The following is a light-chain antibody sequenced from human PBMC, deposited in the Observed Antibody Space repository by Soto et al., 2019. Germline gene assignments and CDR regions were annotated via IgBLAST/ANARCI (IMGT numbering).Light chain of an antibody. CDR2: RNN. CDR3: AAWDDSLSVL. J-gene: IGLJ1*01. Sequence: QSVLTQPPSASGTPCQRVTISCSGSSSNIESNYVYWYQQLPGTAPKLLIYRNNQRPSGVPDRFSGSKSGTSASLAISGLRSEDEADYYCAAWDDSLSVLFGTGTKVTVL. CDR1: SSNIESNY. V-gene: IGLV1-47*01.